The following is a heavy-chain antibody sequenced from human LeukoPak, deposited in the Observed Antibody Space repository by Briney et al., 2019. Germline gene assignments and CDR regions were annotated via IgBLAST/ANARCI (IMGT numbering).Heavy chain of an antibody. D-gene: IGHD2-2*01. J-gene: IGHJ4*02. CDR1: CGSISSGGYS. CDR2: IYHSGST. Sequence: SETLSLTCGVFCGSISSGGYSWSWIPQPPGKGLGGIGYIYHSGSTCYNPSLKSRVTISVDRSKNQFSLKLSSVTAADTAVYYCARGGEDIVVVPVFWGQGTLVTVSS. CDR3: ARGGEDIVVVPVF. V-gene: IGHV4-30-2*01.